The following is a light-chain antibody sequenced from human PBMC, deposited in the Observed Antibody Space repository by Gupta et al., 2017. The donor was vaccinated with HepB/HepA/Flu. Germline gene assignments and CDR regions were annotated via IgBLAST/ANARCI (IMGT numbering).Light chain of an antibody. V-gene: IGLV1-44*01. CDR2: TSN. CDR1: SSNIGRNT. J-gene: IGLJ3*02. Sequence: QSVLTQTPSASGTPGQRVIMSCSGSSSNIGRNTVNWYQHLPGTAPTLLIYTSNERPAGVPDRFSGSRSGTSASLAISGLQSEEEADYYCASWDDSLNGWVFGGGTKLTVL. CDR3: ASWDDSLNGWV.